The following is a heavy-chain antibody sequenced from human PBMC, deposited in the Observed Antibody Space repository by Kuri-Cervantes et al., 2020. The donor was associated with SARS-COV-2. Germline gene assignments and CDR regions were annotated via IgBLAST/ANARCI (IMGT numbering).Heavy chain of an antibody. V-gene: IGHV3-48*02. J-gene: IGHJ4*02. CDR1: GFSFNNAW. Sequence: GESLKISCAASGFSFNNAWLNWVRQAPGKGLEWVSYISSSSSTIYYADSVKGRFTISRDNAKNSLYLQMNSLRDEDTAVYYCARDPSFGYYDSSGYYYWGGVFDYWGQGTLVTVSS. CDR2: ISSSSSTI. CDR3: ARDPSFGYYDSSGYYYWGGVFDY. D-gene: IGHD3-22*01.